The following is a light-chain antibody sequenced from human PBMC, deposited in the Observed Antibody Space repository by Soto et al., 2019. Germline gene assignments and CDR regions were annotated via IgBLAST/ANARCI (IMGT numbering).Light chain of an antibody. J-gene: IGLJ1*01. CDR2: EVS. CDR1: SSDVGGYNY. Sequence: QSVLTQPASVSGSPGQSITISCTGTSSDVGGYNYVSWYQQHPGKAPKLMIYEVSNRPSGVSNRFSGSKSGNTASLTISGLQAEDEADYYCSSYTSSSNLYVFGTGTKVTVL. CDR3: SSYTSSSNLYV. V-gene: IGLV2-14*01.